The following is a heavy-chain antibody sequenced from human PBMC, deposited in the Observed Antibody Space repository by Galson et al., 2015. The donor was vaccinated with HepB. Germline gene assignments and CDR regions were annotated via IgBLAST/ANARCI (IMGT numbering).Heavy chain of an antibody. CDR3: ARGLPSGLRYFDWSPVSDRGFDY. V-gene: IGHV3-74*01. J-gene: IGHJ4*02. CDR2: INSDGSST. CDR1: GFTFSSYA. D-gene: IGHD3-9*01. Sequence: SLRLSCAASGFTFSSYAMHWVRQAPGKGLVWVSRINSDGSSTSYADSVKGRFTISRDNAKNTLYLQMNSLRAEDTAVYYCARGLPSGLRYFDWSPVSDRGFDYWGQGTLVTVSS.